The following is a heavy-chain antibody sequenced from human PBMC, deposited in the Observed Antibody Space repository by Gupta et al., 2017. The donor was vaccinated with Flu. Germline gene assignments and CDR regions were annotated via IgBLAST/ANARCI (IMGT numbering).Heavy chain of an antibody. V-gene: IGHV3-66*02. D-gene: IGHD6-19*01. CDR1: GFTVSSNY. CDR3: ARDQSSSGWRSSDAFDI. J-gene: IGHJ3*02. Sequence: EVQLVESGGGLVQPGGSLRLSCAASGFTVSSNYMSWVRQAPGKGLEWVSVIYSGGSTYYADSVKGRFTSSRDKSKNTLYLQMNSLRAEDTAVYYCARDQSSSGWRSSDAFDIWGQGTMVTVSS. CDR2: IYSGGST.